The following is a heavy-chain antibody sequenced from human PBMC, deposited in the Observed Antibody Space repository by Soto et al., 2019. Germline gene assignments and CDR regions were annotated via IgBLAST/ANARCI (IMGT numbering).Heavy chain of an antibody. CDR2: IYHTGTT. Sequence: SETLSLTCALSGDSIICIYHWAWIRQSPGRGLEWIASIYHTGTTYYTPSLESRVTISVDTSKNQFSLKLSSVTAADTAVYYCARGNYYYGMDVWGQGTTVTVSS. J-gene: IGHJ6*02. CDR1: GDSIICIYH. CDR3: ARGNYYYGMDV. V-gene: IGHV4-38-2*01.